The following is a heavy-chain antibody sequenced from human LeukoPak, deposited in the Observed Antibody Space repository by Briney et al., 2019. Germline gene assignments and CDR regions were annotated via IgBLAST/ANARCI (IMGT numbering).Heavy chain of an antibody. CDR3: ARYFDNTGYSWRRFDY. CDR2: IRQDGSDK. Sequence: HPGGSLRLSCAASGFTFSNFWMTWVRQAPGKGLEWVATIRQDGSDKYYVDSVKGRFTISRDNAKNSLYLQMNSLRAEDTAVYYCARYFDNTGYSWRRFDYWAREPWSPSLQ. V-gene: IGHV3-7*01. CDR1: GFTFSNFW. D-gene: IGHD3-22*01. J-gene: IGHJ4*02.